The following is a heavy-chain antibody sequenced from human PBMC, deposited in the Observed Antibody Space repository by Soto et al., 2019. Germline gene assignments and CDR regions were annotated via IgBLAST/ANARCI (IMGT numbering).Heavy chain of an antibody. D-gene: IGHD2-15*01. CDR3: ARVWGYCSGGSCYSWFDP. CDR1: GYTFTSYA. Sequence: ASVKVSCKASGYTFTSYAMHWVRQAPGQRLEWMGWINAGNGNTKYSQKFQGRVTITRDTSASTAYMELSSLRSEDTAVYYCARVWGYCSGGSCYSWFDPWGQGTLVTVS. CDR2: INAGNGNT. J-gene: IGHJ5*02. V-gene: IGHV1-3*01.